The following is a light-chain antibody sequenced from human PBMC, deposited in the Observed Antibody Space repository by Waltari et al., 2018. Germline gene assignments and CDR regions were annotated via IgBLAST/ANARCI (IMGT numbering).Light chain of an antibody. CDR1: QSVTRF. V-gene: IGKV1-39*01. CDR2: TTS. CDR3: QQSDGIPFT. J-gene: IGKJ2*01. Sequence: DIKMTQSPSSLSASVGDVVTITCRASQSVTRFLNWYQQKPGKAPRLLIFTTSNLQGGDPSRFSGSGSGTDFTLTINGLQPEDYATYYCQQSDGIPFTFGQGTKVDVK.